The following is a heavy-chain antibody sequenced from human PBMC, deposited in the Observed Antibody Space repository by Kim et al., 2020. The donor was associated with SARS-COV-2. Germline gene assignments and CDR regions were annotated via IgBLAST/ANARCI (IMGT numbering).Heavy chain of an antibody. CDR1: GYTFTSYD. V-gene: IGHV1-8*01. J-gene: IGHJ6*03. CDR2: MNPNSGNT. Sequence: ASVKVSCKASGYTFTSYDINWVRQATGQGLEWMGWMNPNSGNTDFAQKFQGRVTMTRNTSISTAYMELSSLRSEDTAVYYCARGDFWSGSVYYYYMDVWGKGTMVTVSS. D-gene: IGHD3-3*01. CDR3: ARGDFWSGSVYYYYMDV.